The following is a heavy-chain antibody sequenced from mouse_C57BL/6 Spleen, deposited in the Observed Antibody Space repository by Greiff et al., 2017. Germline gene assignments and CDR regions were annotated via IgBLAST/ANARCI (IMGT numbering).Heavy chain of an antibody. CDR2: INYDCSST. J-gene: IGHJ3*01. D-gene: IGHD1-1*01. CDR3: ARTVLGPTWFAY. V-gene: IGHV5-16*01. CDR1: GYTFSDYY. Sequence: DVKLVESEGGLVQPGSSMKLSCTASGYTFSDYYMAWVRQVPGKGLEWVANINYDCSSTYYLDSFKSRFIISRDNAKTILYLQLSRLKYEDLATYYCARTVLGPTWFAYWGQGTLLTVSA.